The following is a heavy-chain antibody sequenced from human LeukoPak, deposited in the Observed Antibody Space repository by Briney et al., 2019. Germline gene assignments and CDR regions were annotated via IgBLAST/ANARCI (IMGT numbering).Heavy chain of an antibody. V-gene: IGHV1-69*04. CDR2: IIPILGIA. D-gene: IGHD3-10*02. Sequence: GASVKVSCKASGGTFSSYAISWVRQAPGQGLEWMGRIIPILGIANYAQKFQGRVTITADKSTSTAYMELSSLRSEDTAVYYCAKPPPMMHTMPGGYFDYWGQGTLVTVSS. J-gene: IGHJ4*02. CDR1: GGTFSSYA. CDR3: AKPPPMMHTMPGGYFDY.